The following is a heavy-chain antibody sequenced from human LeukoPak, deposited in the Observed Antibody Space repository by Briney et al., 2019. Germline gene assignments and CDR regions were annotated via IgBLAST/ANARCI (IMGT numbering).Heavy chain of an antibody. J-gene: IGHJ4*01. D-gene: IGHD5-18*01. CDR1: GFTVSSNC. Sequence: PGGSLRLSSAASGFTVSSNCMRWVRQAPGKGLEWVSFIYTGGSTYYADSVKGRFTISRDNSKNTLYLQMNSLRAEDTAVYYCARADKNMVRGSDLCGHGTLVTVSS. CDR3: ARADKNMVRGSDL. CDR2: IYTGGST. V-gene: IGHV3-66*01.